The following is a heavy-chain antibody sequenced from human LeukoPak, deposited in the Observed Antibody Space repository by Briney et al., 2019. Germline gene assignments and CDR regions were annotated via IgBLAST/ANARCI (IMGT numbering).Heavy chain of an antibody. Sequence: SETLSLTCSASGDSISSIFWGWIRQPPGSGLEWIGTISYSGNTYYNPSLKSRVTILVDTSKNQIFLKLTSVTVADTAVYYCARDSRSSWYYFWGQGALVTVSS. D-gene: IGHD6-13*01. V-gene: IGHV4-39*07. CDR2: ISYSGNT. J-gene: IGHJ4*02. CDR3: ARDSRSSWYYF. CDR1: GDSISSIF.